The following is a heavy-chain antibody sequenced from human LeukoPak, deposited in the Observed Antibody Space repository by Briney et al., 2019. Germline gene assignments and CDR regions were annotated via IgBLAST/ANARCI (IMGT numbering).Heavy chain of an antibody. D-gene: IGHD6-19*01. CDR1: GFTVSSNY. J-gene: IGHJ6*03. Sequence: PGGSLRLSCAASGFTVSSNYMSWVRQAPGKGLEGVAVIYSGGSTYYADSVKGRFTISRDNSKNTLYLQMNSLRAEDTAVYYCARGPGYSSGWPHYYYSYYMDVWGKGTTVTVSS. V-gene: IGHV3-66*02. CDR2: IYSGGST. CDR3: ARGPGYSSGWPHYYYSYYMDV.